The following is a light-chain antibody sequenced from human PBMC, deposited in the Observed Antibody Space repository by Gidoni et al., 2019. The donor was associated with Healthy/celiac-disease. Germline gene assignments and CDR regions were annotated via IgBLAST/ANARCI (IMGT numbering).Light chain of an antibody. Sequence: QSVLTQPPSVSGAPGQRVTIACTGSSSNIGAGYDVHWYQQLPVTAPKLLIYGNSNRPSGVPDRFSVSKSGTSASLAITGLQAEDEADYYCQSYDSSLSCYVFGTGTKVTVL. V-gene: IGLV1-40*01. CDR3: QSYDSSLSCYV. J-gene: IGLJ1*01. CDR1: SSNIGAGYD. CDR2: GNS.